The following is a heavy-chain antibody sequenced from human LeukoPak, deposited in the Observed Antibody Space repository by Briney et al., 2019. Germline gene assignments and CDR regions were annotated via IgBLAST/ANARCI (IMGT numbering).Heavy chain of an antibody. CDR1: GFTFSSYA. CDR2: ISGSGGST. J-gene: IGHJ6*02. V-gene: IGHV3-23*01. CDR3: ARVVAVAGTGVGAGMDV. D-gene: IGHD6-19*01. Sequence: GGSLRLSCGASGFTFSSYAMSWVRQAPGKGLEWVSAISGSGGSTYYADSVKGRFTISRDNSKNTLYLQMNSLRAEDTAVYYCARVVAVAGTGVGAGMDVWGQGTTVTVSS.